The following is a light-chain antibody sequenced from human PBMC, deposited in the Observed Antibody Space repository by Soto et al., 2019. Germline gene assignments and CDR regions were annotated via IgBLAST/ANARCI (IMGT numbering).Light chain of an antibody. Sequence: IVLTPSAGTLSLSPGERATLSCRASPSVSNNYLAWYQQKPGQAPRLLIYGASNRAAGIPDRFSGSGSGTDLPLTISRLEPEDFAVYYCRQYGSSGTFGQGTKVDIK. CDR3: RQYGSSGT. CDR2: GAS. J-gene: IGKJ1*01. V-gene: IGKV3-20*01. CDR1: PSVSNNY.